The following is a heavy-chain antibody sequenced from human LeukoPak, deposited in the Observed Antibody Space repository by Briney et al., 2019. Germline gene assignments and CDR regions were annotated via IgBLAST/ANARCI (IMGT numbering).Heavy chain of an antibody. D-gene: IGHD3-10*01. Sequence: GGSLRLSCAASGFTFSHYAMNWIRQAPGKGLEWVSTISGSGSVTYYADSVKGRFTISRDNSKNTLFVQMNSLSLEDTAVYYCAKDRSGSGTYYGAFDIWGQGTMVTVSS. V-gene: IGHV3-23*01. CDR3: AKDRSGSGTYYGAFDI. CDR1: GFTFSHYA. CDR2: ISGSGSVT. J-gene: IGHJ3*02.